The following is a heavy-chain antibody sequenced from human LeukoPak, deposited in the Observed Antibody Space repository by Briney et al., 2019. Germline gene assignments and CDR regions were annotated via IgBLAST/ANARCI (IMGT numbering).Heavy chain of an antibody. CDR1: GLTFNNYA. J-gene: IGHJ3*02. D-gene: IGHD2-15*01. Sequence: PGGSLRLSCEASGLTFNNYAMHWVRQSLGKGLEWVSGIGSSGGGTYYADSVKGRFTISRDTSKDTVYLQMDSLRAEDTAIYYCAKIHQNRVVVGAKGAFDIWGQGTVVTVSS. CDR2: IGSSGGGT. V-gene: IGHV3-23*01. CDR3: AKIHQNRVVVGAKGAFDI.